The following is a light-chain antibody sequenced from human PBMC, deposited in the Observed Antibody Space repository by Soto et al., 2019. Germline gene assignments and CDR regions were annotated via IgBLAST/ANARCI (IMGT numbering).Light chain of an antibody. CDR3: GTWDSSLSVGV. J-gene: IGLJ1*01. CDR1: SSNIGNNY. V-gene: IGLV1-51*01. CDR2: DNN. Sequence: HSVLTQPPSVSAAPGQKVTISCSGSSSNIGNNYVSWYQQLPGTAPKLLIYDNNKRPSGIPDRFSGSKSGTSATLGITGLQTGDEADYYCGTWDSSLSVGVFGTGTKVTVL.